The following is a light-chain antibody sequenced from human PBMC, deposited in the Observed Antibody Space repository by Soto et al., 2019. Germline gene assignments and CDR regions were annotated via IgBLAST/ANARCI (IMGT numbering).Light chain of an antibody. CDR3: SSYKSSSTYV. CDR2: EVS. CDR1: SSDVGSYNR. J-gene: IGLJ1*01. V-gene: IGLV2-18*02. Sequence: QSVLTQPPSVSGSPGQSVTISCTGTSSDVGSYNRVSWFQQPPGTAPKLLIYEVSNRPSGVPDRISGSKSGNTASLTISGLQAEDEADYYCSSYKSSSTYVFGTGTKVTVL.